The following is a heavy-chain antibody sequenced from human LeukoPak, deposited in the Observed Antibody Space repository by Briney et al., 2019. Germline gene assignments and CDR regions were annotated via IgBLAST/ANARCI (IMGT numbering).Heavy chain of an antibody. J-gene: IGHJ4*02. D-gene: IGHD1-14*01. CDR1: GFAFSGYW. CDR2: ISPDGTTT. CDR3: TRDMWGTSDY. V-gene: IGHV3-74*01. Sequence: GGSLRLSCAASGFAFSGYWMHWVRQAPGKGPVWVSRISPDGTTTNYADSVKGRFTVSRDNAKNTLYLQISSLRAAEDTAVYYCTRDMWGTSDYWGQRTLVTVSS.